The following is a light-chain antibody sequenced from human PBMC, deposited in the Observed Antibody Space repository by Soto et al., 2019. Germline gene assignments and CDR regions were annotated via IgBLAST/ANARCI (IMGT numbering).Light chain of an antibody. CDR3: SSYTSSSNLVV. V-gene: IGLV2-14*01. CDR2: EVS. J-gene: IGLJ2*01. Sequence: QSALTQPASVSGSPGQSITISCTGPSSDVGGYNYVSWYQQHPGKAPKLMIYEVSNRPSGVSNRFSGSKSGNTASLTISGLQAEDEADYYCSSYTSSSNLVVFGGGTKVTVL. CDR1: SSDVGGYNY.